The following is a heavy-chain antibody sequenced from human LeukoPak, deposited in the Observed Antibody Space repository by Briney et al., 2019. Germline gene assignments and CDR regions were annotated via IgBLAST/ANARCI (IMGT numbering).Heavy chain of an antibody. CDR2: INESGGT. CDR3: ASERRYSSGRWDYYFDY. V-gene: IGHV4-34*01. D-gene: IGHD6-19*01. J-gene: IGHJ4*02. Sequence: SETLSLTCAVYGGSFRSYNWGWVRQPPGKGLEWIGEINESGGTNYNPSLKSRVAISVDTPKNLFSLKLSSVTAADTAVYYCASERRYSSGRWDYYFDYWGQGTLVTVSS. CDR1: GGSFRSYN.